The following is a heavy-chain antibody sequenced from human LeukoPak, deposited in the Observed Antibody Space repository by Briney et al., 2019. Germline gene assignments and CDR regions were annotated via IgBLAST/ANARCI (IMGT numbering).Heavy chain of an antibody. J-gene: IGHJ6*02. CDR1: GFTFSSYG. V-gene: IGHV3-33*01. CDR3: ARDRSKRRITIFGVVPPGGMDV. CDR2: IWYDGSNK. Sequence: GGSLRLSCAASGFTFSSYGMHWVRQAPGKGLEWAAVIWYDGSNKYYADSVKGRFTISRDNSKNTLYLQMNSLRAEDTAVYYCARDRSKRRITIFGVVPPGGMDVWGQGTTVTVSS. D-gene: IGHD3-3*01.